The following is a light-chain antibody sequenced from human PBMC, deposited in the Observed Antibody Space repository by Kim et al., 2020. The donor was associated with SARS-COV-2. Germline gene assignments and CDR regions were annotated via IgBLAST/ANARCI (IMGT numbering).Light chain of an antibody. V-gene: IGKV1-17*01. J-gene: IGKJ5*01. Sequence: ASVGSRGPSPGRTSENTSKDLGWYQQNPARAPKRLIYGASSLQSGVPSRFSGSGSGTAFTLTISSLQPEDFATYFCLQHNTYPITFGQGTRLEIK. CDR2: GAS. CDR1: ENTSKD. CDR3: LQHNTYPIT.